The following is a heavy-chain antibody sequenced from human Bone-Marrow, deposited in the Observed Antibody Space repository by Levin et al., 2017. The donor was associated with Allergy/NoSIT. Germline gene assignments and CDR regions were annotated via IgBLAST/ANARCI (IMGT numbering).Heavy chain of an antibody. Sequence: PMASVKVSCKTSGYTFTSYHIHWVRQAPGQGLEWMGIINPSGGSTNYAQKFQGRITMTRDTSTSTVYMELSRPRSEDTALYFCAKGTGIVESYFDYWGQGTLVTVSS. CDR2: INPSGGST. CDR3: AKGTGIVESYFDY. V-gene: IGHV1-46*01. D-gene: IGHD1-14*01. J-gene: IGHJ4*02. CDR1: GYTFTSYH.